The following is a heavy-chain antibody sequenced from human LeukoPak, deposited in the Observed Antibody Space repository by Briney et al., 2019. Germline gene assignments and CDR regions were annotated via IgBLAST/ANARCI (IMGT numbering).Heavy chain of an antibody. CDR2: ISGSGGST. CDR1: GFTFSSYA. D-gene: IGHD2-2*01. Sequence: GGSLRLSCAASGFTFSSYAMSWVRQAPGKGLEWVSAISGSGGSTYYADSVKGRFTISRDNSKNTLYLQMNSLRAEDTAVYYCASMSIVPAAIFSASYYYYGMDVWGQGTTVTVSS. CDR3: ASMSIVPAAIFSASYYYYGMDV. J-gene: IGHJ6*02. V-gene: IGHV3-23*01.